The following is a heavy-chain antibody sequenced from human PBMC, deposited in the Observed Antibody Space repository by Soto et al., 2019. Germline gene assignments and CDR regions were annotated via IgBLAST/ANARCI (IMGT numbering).Heavy chain of an antibody. V-gene: IGHV1-69*06. Sequence: GASVKVSCKASGGTFSSYAISWVRQAPGQGLEWMGGIIPIFGTANYAQKFQGRVTITADKSTSTAYMELSSLRSEDTAVYYCASPLGMRTFDYWGQGTLVTVSS. CDR2: IIPIFGTA. CDR3: ASPLGMRTFDY. D-gene: IGHD3-10*01. J-gene: IGHJ4*02. CDR1: GGTFSSYA.